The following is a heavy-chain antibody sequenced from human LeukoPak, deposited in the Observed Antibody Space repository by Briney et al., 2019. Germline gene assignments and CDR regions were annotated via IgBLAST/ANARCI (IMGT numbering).Heavy chain of an antibody. V-gene: IGHV4-59*01. J-gene: IGHJ3*02. CDR2: IYYSGST. D-gene: IGHD6-13*01. CDR3: ARGSGSSSWYRAFDI. CDR1: GGSISSYY. Sequence: SETLSLTCTVSGGSISSYYWSWIRQPPGKGLEWIGYIYYSGSTNYNPSLKRRVTISVDTSKNQFSLKLSSVTATDTAVYYCARGSGSSSWYRAFDIWGQGTMVTVSS.